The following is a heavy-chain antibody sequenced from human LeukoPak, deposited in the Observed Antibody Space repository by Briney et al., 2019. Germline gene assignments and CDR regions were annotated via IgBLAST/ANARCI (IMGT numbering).Heavy chain of an antibody. V-gene: IGHV3-21*01. D-gene: IGHD6-13*01. CDR3: ARDLKQPLSPNWFDP. Sequence: PGGSLRLSCAASGFTFSSYSMNWVRQGPGKGLEWVSSISSRSSYIYYADSVKGRFTISRDNAKNSLYLQMNSLRAEDTAVYYCARDLKQPLSPNWFDPWGQGTLVTVSS. CDR1: GFTFSSYS. CDR2: ISSRSSYI. J-gene: IGHJ5*02.